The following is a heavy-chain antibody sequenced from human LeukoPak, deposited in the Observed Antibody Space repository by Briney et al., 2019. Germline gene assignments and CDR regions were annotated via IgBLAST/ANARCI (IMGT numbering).Heavy chain of an antibody. CDR3: ARPLSEGFDP. Sequence: GGTLRLSCAASGFTFSSYGMTWVRQTPGKGLEWVSSISSSGGSTYYADSVKGRFTISRDNSKSTLYVQMNSLRAEDTAVYYCARPLSEGFDPWGQGTLVTVSS. V-gene: IGHV3-23*01. D-gene: IGHD3-16*02. CDR2: ISSSGGST. J-gene: IGHJ5*02. CDR1: GFTFSSYG.